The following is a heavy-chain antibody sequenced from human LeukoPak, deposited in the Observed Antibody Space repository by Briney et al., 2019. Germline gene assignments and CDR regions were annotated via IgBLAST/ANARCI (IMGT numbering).Heavy chain of an antibody. V-gene: IGHV4-31*03. J-gene: IGHJ4*02. D-gene: IGHD3-16*02. CDR3: ARGAGHDYVWGSYRAKTRFDY. Sequence: PSETLSLTCTVSGGSLSSGGYYWSWTRQHPGKGRGWIGYIYYSGSTYYNPSLKSRVTISVDTSKNQFSLKLSSVTAADTAVYYCARGAGHDYVWGSYRAKTRFDYWGQGTLVTVSS. CDR2: IYYSGST. CDR1: GGSLSSGGYY.